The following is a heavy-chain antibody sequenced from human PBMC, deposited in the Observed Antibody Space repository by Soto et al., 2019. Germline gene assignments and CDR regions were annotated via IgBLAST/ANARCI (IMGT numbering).Heavy chain of an antibody. CDR3: ARGLYCSGGSCPDY. CDR2: MNPNSGNT. D-gene: IGHD2-15*01. J-gene: IGHJ4*02. Sequence: ASVKVSCTASGYPFTSYDINWVRQATGQGLEWMGWMNPNSGNTGYAQKFQGRVTMTRNTSISTAYMELSSLRSEDTAVYYCARGLYCSGGSCPDYWGQGTLVTVSS. V-gene: IGHV1-8*01. CDR1: GYPFTSYD.